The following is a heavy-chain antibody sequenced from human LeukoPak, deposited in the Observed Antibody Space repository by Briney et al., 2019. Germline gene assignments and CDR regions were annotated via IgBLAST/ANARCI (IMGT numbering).Heavy chain of an antibody. CDR3: AKATGTGAFDI. CDR1: RFTFSSYA. Sequence: GGSLRLSCAASRFTFSSYAMSWVRQAPGKGLEWVSGISGSGGTTYYADSVKGRFTISRDNSKSTLFLQMSSLRAEDTAVYYCAKATGTGAFDIWGQGTMVTVSS. CDR2: ISGSGGTT. V-gene: IGHV3-23*01. D-gene: IGHD1-7*01. J-gene: IGHJ3*02.